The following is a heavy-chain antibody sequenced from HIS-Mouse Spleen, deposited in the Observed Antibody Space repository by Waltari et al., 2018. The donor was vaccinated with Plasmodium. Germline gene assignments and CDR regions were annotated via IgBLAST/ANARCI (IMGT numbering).Heavy chain of an antibody. Sequence: QVQLQQWGAGLLKPSETLSLTCAVYGGSFSGYYLSWIRQPPGKGLEWIGEINPSGSTNYNPSLKSRVTISVDTSKNQFSLKLSSVTAADTAVYYCARLVVVASKDSYWGQGTLVTVSS. V-gene: IGHV4-34*01. CDR3: ARLVVVASKDSY. J-gene: IGHJ4*02. CDR1: GGSFSGYY. D-gene: IGHD2-15*01. CDR2: INPSGST.